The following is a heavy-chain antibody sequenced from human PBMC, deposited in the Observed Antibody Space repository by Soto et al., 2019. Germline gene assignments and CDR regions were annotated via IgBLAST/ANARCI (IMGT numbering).Heavy chain of an antibody. CDR3: ARRVVSSLYYYYMDV. CDR1: GGSISSSGYY. CDR2: IYYIGST. V-gene: IGHV4-39*01. Sequence: SETLSLTCTVSGGSISSSGYYWGWIRQPPGKGLEWIGSIYYIGSTYYNPSLKSRVTISVDTSKNQFSLKLTSVTAADTAVYYCARRVVSSLYYYYMDVWGKGTTVTVSS. D-gene: IGHD3-3*01. J-gene: IGHJ6*03.